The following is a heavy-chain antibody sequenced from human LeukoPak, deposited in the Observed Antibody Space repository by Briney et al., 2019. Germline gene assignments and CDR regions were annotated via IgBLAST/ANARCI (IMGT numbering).Heavy chain of an antibody. CDR2: IIPMLGTP. D-gene: IGHD2-2*01. CDR1: GGTFSSYD. V-gene: IGHV1-69*06. CDR3: ASGTTDIVVVPATLRNYYFDY. J-gene: IGHJ4*02. Sequence: ASVEVSCKASGGTFSSYDISWVRQAPGQGLEWMGGIIPMLGTPNYAQKFQGRVTITADKSTSTAYMDLSSLRSEDTAVYYCASGTTDIVVVPATLRNYYFDYWGQGTLVTVSS.